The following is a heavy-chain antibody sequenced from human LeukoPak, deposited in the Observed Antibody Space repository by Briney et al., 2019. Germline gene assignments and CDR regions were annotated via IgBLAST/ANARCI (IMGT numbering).Heavy chain of an antibody. CDR1: VYTFTSYD. CDR3: ARSSVGARRRIDY. CDR2: MNPDSGNT. J-gene: IGHJ4*02. Sequence: ASVKVSSMPSVYTFTSYDINWVRQATGQGLEWMGWMNPDSGNTGYAQKFQGRVTTTRSTTINTAYTELNSLTSEDTAVYYCARSSVGARRRIDYWGQGSLVTVSS. D-gene: IGHD1-26*01. V-gene: IGHV1-8*01.